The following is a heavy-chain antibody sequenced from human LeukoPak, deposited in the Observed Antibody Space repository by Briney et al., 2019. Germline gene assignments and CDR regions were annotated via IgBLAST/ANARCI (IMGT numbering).Heavy chain of an antibody. CDR1: GFTFSNAW. J-gene: IGHJ4*02. V-gene: IGHV3-15*01. CDR3: TTDWFGGYCSGGSCYEPDY. Sequence: GGSLRLSCAASGFTFSNAWMSWVRQAPGKGLEWVGRIKSKTDGGTTDYAAPVKGRFTISRDDSKNTLYLQMNSLKTEDTAVYYCTTDWFGGYCSGGSCYEPDYWGQGTLVTVSS. D-gene: IGHD2-15*01. CDR2: IKSKTDGGTT.